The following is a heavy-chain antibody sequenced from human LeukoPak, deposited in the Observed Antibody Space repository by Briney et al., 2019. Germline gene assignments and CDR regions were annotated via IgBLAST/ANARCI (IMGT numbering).Heavy chain of an antibody. V-gene: IGHV1-69-2*01. D-gene: IGHD4-17*01. CDR3: ATITESYGDYVLYYFDY. Sequence: ASVKVSCKVSGYTFTDYYMHWVQQAPGKGLEWMGLVDPEDDETIYAEKFQGRVTITADTSTDTAYMELSSLRSEDTAVYYCATITESYGDYVLYYFDYWGQGTLVTVSS. CDR1: GYTFTDYY. CDR2: VDPEDDET. J-gene: IGHJ4*02.